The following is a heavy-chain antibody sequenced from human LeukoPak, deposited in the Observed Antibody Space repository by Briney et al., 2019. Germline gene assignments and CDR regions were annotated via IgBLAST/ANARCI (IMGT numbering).Heavy chain of an antibody. CDR3: ARVRYSSGRYYYYGMDV. V-gene: IGHV3-11*05. CDR2: ISSSRSYT. CDR1: GFTFSDYY. D-gene: IGHD6-19*01. J-gene: IGHJ6*02. Sequence: PGGSLRLSCAASGFTFSDYYMSWVRQAPGKGLEWVSYISSSRSYTKYADSVKGRFTISRDNAKNSLYLQMNSLRAEDTAVYYCARVRYSSGRYYYYGMDVWGQGTTVTVSS.